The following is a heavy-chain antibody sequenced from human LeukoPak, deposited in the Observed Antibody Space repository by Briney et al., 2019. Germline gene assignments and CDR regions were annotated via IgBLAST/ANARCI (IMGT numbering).Heavy chain of an antibody. V-gene: IGHV3-21*01. J-gene: IGHJ2*01. Sequence: GGSLRLSCAASGFTFSSYSMNWVRQAPGKGLEWVSSISSSSNYVHYADSVKGRFAVSRDNAKNLLYLQMNSLRAEDTAVYYCARFTKSGLWGRGTLVTASS. CDR3: ARFTKSGL. CDR2: ISSSSNYV. D-gene: IGHD2-8*01. CDR1: GFTFSSYS.